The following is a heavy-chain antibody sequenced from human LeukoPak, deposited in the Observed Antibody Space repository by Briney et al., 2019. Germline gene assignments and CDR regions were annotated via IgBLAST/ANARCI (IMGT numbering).Heavy chain of an antibody. D-gene: IGHD3-22*01. Sequence: PSETLSLTCSVSGGSISSGSYYWSWIRQPAGKGLEWIGRIYTSGNTNYNPSLKSRVTISVDTSKNQFSLKLSSVTAADTAVYYCARDLYRIVVVPHYFDYWGQGTLVTVSS. J-gene: IGHJ4*02. CDR2: IYTSGNT. V-gene: IGHV4-61*02. CDR3: ARDLYRIVVVPHYFDY. CDR1: GGSISSGSYY.